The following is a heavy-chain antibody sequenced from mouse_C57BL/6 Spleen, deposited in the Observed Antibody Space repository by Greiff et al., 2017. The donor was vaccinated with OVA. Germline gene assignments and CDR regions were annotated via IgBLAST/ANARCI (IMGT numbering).Heavy chain of an antibody. V-gene: IGHV5-4*01. CDR1: GFTFSSYA. CDR2: ISDGGSYT. D-gene: IGHD2-4*01. J-gene: IGHJ4*01. Sequence: EVQRVESGGGLVKPGGSLKLSCAASGFTFSSYAMSWVRQTPEKRLEWVATISDGGSYTYYPDNVKGRFTISRDNAKNNLYLQMSHLKSEDTAMYYCAREAMITTEGYAMDYWGQGTSVTVSS. CDR3: AREAMITTEGYAMDY.